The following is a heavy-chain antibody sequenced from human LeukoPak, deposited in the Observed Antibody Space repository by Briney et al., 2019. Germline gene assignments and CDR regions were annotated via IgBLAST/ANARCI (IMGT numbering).Heavy chain of an antibody. CDR3: AKGTAWLPPYYFDY. Sequence: GGSLRLSCAAYGFTFDDYAMHSVRQDPGKCLEWVSGISWNSGSIGYADSVKGRFTISRDNAKNSLYLQMNSLRAEDTALYYCAKGTAWLPPYYFDYWGQGTLVTVSS. V-gene: IGHV3-9*01. CDR2: ISWNSGSI. J-gene: IGHJ4*02. CDR1: GFTFDDYA. D-gene: IGHD6-19*01.